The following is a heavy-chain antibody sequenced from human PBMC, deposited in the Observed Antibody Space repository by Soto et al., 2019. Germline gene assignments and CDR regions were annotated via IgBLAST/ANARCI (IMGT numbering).Heavy chain of an antibody. Sequence: QVQLQESGPGLVKPSETLSLTCTVSGGSISSYYWSWIRQPPGKGLEWIGYIYYSGSTNYNPSLKSRVPTSVDTSKNQFSLKLSSVTAADTAVYYCARGRPQKGGYCSSTSCYSYYYYYMDVWGKGPTVTVSS. CDR2: IYYSGST. CDR1: GGSISSYY. V-gene: IGHV4-59*01. J-gene: IGHJ6*03. D-gene: IGHD2-2*01. CDR3: ARGRPQKGGYCSSTSCYSYYYYYMDV.